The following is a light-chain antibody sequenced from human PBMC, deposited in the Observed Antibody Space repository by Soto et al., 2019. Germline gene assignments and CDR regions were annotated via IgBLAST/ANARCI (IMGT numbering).Light chain of an antibody. CDR3: QQYGTSIT. CDR1: QSVSSSY. CDR2: GAS. V-gene: IGKV3-20*01. J-gene: IGKJ5*01. Sequence: EIVLTQSPGTLSLSPGERATLFCRASQSVSSSYLAWYKQKPGQAPRLLIYGASSRATGIPDRFSGSGSGTDFTLTINRLEPEDFAVYYCQQYGTSITFGQGTRLDIK.